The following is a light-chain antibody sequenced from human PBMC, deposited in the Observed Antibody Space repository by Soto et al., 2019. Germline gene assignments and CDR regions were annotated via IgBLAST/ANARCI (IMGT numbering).Light chain of an antibody. Sequence: EIVMTQSPGTLSLSPGDSATLSCRASQSVSSTYLTWYHQKPGQAPRLLIYDASRRATGIPDRFSGSGSGTDFSLTISRLEPEDFAVYYCQHYDSARWTFGLGTKVDIK. CDR1: QSVSSTY. V-gene: IGKV3-20*01. CDR2: DAS. J-gene: IGKJ1*01. CDR3: QHYDSARWT.